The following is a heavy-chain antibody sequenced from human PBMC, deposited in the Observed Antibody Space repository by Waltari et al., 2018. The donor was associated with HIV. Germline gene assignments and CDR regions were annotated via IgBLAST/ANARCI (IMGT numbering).Heavy chain of an antibody. CDR3: AREINGGWGY. J-gene: IGHJ4*02. V-gene: IGHV3-48*01. CDR2: MSRRSSSI. D-gene: IGHD7-27*01. CDR1: GFTFRNYT. Sequence: EVQLVESGGGLVQPGGSLRISCAASGFTFRNYTMTWVRQDPGKGLEWVSDMSRRSSSICYADSVKGRFTISRDNAKNSLYLQMNSLRVEDAAVYYCAREINGGWGYWGQGTLVTVAS.